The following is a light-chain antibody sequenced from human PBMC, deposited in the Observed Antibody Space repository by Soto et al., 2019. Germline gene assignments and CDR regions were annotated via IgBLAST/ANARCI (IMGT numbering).Light chain of an antibody. CDR1: QSVSSY. CDR2: DAS. CDR3: QQRSNWRT. J-gene: IGKJ1*01. Sequence: EIGMTQSPATLSLSPVERATLSCRASQSVSSYLAWYQQKPGQAPRLLIYDASNRATGIPARFSGSGSGTDFTLTISSLEPEDFAVYYCQQRSNWRTFGQGTKVEIK. V-gene: IGKV3-11*01.